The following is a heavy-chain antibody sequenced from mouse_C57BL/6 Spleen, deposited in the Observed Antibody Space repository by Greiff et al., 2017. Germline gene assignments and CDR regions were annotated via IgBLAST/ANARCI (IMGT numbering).Heavy chain of an antibody. CDR1: GYTFTSYW. V-gene: IGHV1-53*01. Sequence: QVQLKQPGTELVKPGASVKLSCKASGYTFTSYWMHWVKQRPGQGLEWIGNINPSNGGTNYNEKFKSKATLTVDKSSSTAYMKLSSLTSEDSAVYYCANTLVAHWYFDVWGTGTTVTVSS. D-gene: IGHD1-1*01. CDR3: ANTLVAHWYFDV. J-gene: IGHJ1*03. CDR2: INPSNGGT.